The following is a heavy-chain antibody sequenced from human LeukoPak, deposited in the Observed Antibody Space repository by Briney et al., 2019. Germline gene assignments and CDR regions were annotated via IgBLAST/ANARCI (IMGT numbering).Heavy chain of an antibody. CDR1: GFTFSSYA. CDR3: AKGLPGYSGYDSYFDY. D-gene: IGHD5-12*01. J-gene: IGHJ4*02. Sequence: GGSLRLSCAASGFTFSSYAMSWVRQAPGKGLEWVSAISGSGGSTYYADSVKGRFTISRDNSKNTLYLQMNSLRAEDTAVYYCAKGLPGYSGYDSYFDYWGQGTLVTVSS. V-gene: IGHV3-23*01. CDR2: ISGSGGST.